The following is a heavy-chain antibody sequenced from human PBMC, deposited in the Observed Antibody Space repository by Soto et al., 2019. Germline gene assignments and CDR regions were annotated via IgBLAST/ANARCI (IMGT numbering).Heavy chain of an antibody. J-gene: IGHJ4*02. CDR3: ARGAHYYDSSGYPTHFDY. V-gene: IGHV3-33*01. CDR2: IWYDGSNK. Sequence: GGSLRLSCAASGFTFSSYGMHWVRQAPGKGLEWVAVIWYDGSNKYYADSVKGRFTISRDNSKNTLYLQMNSLRAEDTAVYYCARGAHYYDSSGYPTHFDYWGQGTLVTSPQ. D-gene: IGHD3-22*01. CDR1: GFTFSSYG.